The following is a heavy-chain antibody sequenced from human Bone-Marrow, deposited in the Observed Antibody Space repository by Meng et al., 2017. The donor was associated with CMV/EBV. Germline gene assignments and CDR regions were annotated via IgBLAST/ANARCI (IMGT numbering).Heavy chain of an antibody. CDR2: IYSGGST. D-gene: IGHD6-19*01. CDR3: ARALYPSSGWTLIPFDY. Sequence: GGSLRLSCAASGFTVSSNYMSWVRQAPGKGLEWVSVIYSGGSTYYADPVKGRFTISRDNSKNTLYLQMNSLRAEDTAVYYCARALYPSSGWTLIPFDYWGQGTLVTVSS. J-gene: IGHJ4*02. V-gene: IGHV3-66*02. CDR1: GFTVSSNY.